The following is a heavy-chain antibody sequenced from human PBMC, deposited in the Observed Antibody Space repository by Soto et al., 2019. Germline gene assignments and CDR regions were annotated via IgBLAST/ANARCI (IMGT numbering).Heavy chain of an antibody. J-gene: IGHJ5*02. Sequence: QVQLQESGPGLAKPSETLSLTCAVSGASIRSYHWSWIRQPAGKGLEWIGRMQHTGNTNYNPSLKSRVTMSVDTSKNQISLKMTSVTAADTAVYFCAKDVSSRRWFDPWGQGILVIVSS. CDR2: MQHTGNT. CDR3: AKDVSSRRWFDP. V-gene: IGHV4-4*07. CDR1: GASIRSYH. D-gene: IGHD3-16*01.